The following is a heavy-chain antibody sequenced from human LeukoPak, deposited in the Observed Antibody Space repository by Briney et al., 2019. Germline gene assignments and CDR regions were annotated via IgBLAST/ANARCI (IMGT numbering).Heavy chain of an antibody. CDR3: ARWGLRSNWYFDL. D-gene: IGHD2/OR15-2a*01. J-gene: IGHJ2*01. CDR2: IYTSGST. Sequence: SETLSLTCTVSGGSISSYYWSWIRQPAGKGLEWIGRIYTSGSTNYNPSLKSRVTMSVDTSKNQFYLKLSSVTAADTAVYYCARWGLRSNWYFDLWGRGTLVTVSS. CDR1: GGSISSYY. V-gene: IGHV4-4*07.